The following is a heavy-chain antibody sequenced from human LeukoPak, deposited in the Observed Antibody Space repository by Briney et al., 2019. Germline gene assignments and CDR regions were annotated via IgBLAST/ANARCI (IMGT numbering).Heavy chain of an antibody. CDR2: ISSTTGRII. D-gene: IGHD3-10*01. CDR1: GFTFSDYY. Sequence: PGGSLRLSRAASGFTFSDYYMTWIRQAPGKGLGWLSYISSTTGRIIYYADSVKGRSTISRDNTKNSLFLQMVSLRVEDAAVYYCARYYSDAFDVWGERTGVSVSS. V-gene: IGHV3-11*04. CDR3: ARYYSDAFDV. J-gene: IGHJ3*01.